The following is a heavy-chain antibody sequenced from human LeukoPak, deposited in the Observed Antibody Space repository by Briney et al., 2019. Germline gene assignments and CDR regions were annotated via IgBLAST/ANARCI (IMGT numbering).Heavy chain of an antibody. V-gene: IGHV4-59*12. Sequence: SETLSLTCTVSGGSMNKYYWNWIRQPPGKALEWIGNIFYSGSTYYSPSLKSRVTISLDTSRNQFSLKLNSVTAADTAVYYCAKSNGYGLIDIWGQGTMVTVSS. CDR2: IFYSGST. J-gene: IGHJ3*02. CDR3: AKSNGYGLIDI. D-gene: IGHD3-22*01. CDR1: GGSMNKYY.